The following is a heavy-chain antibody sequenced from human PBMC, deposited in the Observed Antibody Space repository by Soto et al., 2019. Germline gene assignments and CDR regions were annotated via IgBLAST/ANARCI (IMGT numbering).Heavy chain of an antibody. J-gene: IGHJ3*02. CDR3: AKDRPGSFDI. CDR2: AGTTDI. CDR1: GFTFNNYA. D-gene: IGHD1-1*01. Sequence: PGGSLRLSCAASGFTFNNYAMSWVRQAPGKGLEWVSSAGTTDIYYADSVKGRFTISRDNSMKTLYLQMNSLRADDTAVYYCAKDRPGSFDIWGQGTMFTVSS. V-gene: IGHV3-23*01.